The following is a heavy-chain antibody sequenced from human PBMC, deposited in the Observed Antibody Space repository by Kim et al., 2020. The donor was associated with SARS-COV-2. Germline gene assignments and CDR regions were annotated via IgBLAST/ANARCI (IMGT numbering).Heavy chain of an antibody. CDR2: IIPIFGTA. D-gene: IGHD3-22*01. J-gene: IGHJ4*02. Sequence: SVKVSCKASGGTFSSYAISWVRQAPGQGLEWMGGIIPIFGTANYAQKFQGRVTITADESTSTAYMELSSLRSEDTAVYYCASGYYYDSSGHPPWYFDYWGQGTLVTVSS. V-gene: IGHV1-69*13. CDR1: GGTFSSYA. CDR3: ASGYYYDSSGHPPWYFDY.